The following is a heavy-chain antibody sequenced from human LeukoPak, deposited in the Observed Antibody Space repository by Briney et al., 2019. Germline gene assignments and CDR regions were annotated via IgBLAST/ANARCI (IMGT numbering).Heavy chain of an antibody. V-gene: IGHV3-23*01. Sequence: PGGSLRLSCAASGFTFSSYAMSGVRQAPGKGLEWVSTIRGSGGGTYYADSVKGRFTISRDNSKNTLYLQMNSLRDEDTALYYCAKAGIGVVGYFDYWGQGTLVTVSS. CDR1: GFTFSSYA. J-gene: IGHJ4*02. CDR3: AKAGIGVVGYFDY. D-gene: IGHD6-19*01. CDR2: IRGSGGGT.